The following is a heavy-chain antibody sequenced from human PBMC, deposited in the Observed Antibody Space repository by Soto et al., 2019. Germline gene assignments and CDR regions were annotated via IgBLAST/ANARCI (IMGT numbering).Heavy chain of an antibody. J-gene: IGHJ6*02. V-gene: IGHV4-31*03. CDR3: ARDRLLGCSSTSCGMYGMDV. CDR1: GGSISSGDYY. Sequence: SETLSLTCTVSGGSISSGDYYWSWIRQHPGKGLEWIGYIYYSGSTYYNPSLKSRVTISVDTSKNQFSLKLSSVTAADTAVYYCARDRLLGCSSTSCGMYGMDVWGQGTTVTVS. CDR2: IYYSGST. D-gene: IGHD2-2*01.